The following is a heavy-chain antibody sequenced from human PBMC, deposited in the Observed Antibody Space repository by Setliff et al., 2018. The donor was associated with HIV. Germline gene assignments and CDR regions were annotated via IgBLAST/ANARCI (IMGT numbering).Heavy chain of an antibody. CDR1: GGPFSSSSYY. Sequence: PSETLSLTCTVSGGPFSSSSYYWCWSRQPPEKVLWWIGSLRPSGNTYYNPSLKSRVTISVDTSKNQFSLNLSCVTAADTAVYYCARHGAFYYYYYMDVWGKGTTVTGS. V-gene: IGHV4-39*01. CDR3: ARHGAFYYYYYMDV. CDR2: LRPSGNT. J-gene: IGHJ6*03.